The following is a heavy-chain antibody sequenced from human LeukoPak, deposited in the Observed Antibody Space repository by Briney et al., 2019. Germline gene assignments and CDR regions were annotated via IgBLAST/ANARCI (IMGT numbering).Heavy chain of an antibody. CDR2: INPSGGGA. CDR1: GYSLTTYY. D-gene: IGHD4-17*01. J-gene: IGHJ3*02. Sequence: GASVTVSCMASGYSLTTYYMHWVRQAPGQGLEWMAIINPSGGGANYAQKFQGRVTMTRDTSTSTVYMELSSLRSEDTAVYYCARDPGDGDYPTGTFDIWGQGTMVTVSS. V-gene: IGHV1-46*01. CDR3: ARDPGDGDYPTGTFDI.